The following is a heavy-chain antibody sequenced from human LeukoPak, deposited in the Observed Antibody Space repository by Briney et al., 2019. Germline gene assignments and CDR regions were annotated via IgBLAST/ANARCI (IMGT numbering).Heavy chain of an antibody. D-gene: IGHD1-14*01. CDR3: AREDRGYFDL. J-gene: IGHJ2*01. V-gene: IGHV4-38-2*02. Sequence: RPSETLSLTCVVSGYSISSGYYWGWIRQPPGKGLEWIGSIYHSGNTYYNPSLKSRVSVSVDTSKNQFSLKLSSVTAADTAVYYCAREDRGYFDLWGRGTLVTVSS. CDR1: GYSISSGYY. CDR2: IYHSGNT.